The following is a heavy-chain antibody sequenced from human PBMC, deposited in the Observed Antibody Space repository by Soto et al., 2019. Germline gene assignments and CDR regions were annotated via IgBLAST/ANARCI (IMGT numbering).Heavy chain of an antibody. Sequence: QVQLVQSGAEVKKPGSSVKVSCKAPGGTFSRNAITWVRQAPGQGLEWMGRIFPSFGAANYAQKFQARVTITEDESTSTAYMELSSLRSDDTAVYYCAGGYSGNVLGFWGQGTLVTVSS. J-gene: IGHJ4*02. D-gene: IGHD5-12*01. CDR1: GGTFSRNA. V-gene: IGHV1-69*18. CDR3: AGGYSGNVLGF. CDR2: IFPSFGAA.